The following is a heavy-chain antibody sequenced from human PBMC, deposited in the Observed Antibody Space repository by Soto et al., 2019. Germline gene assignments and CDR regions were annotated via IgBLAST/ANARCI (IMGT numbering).Heavy chain of an antibody. CDR2: IYSGGST. D-gene: IGHD4-17*01. Sequence: EVQLVESGGGLVQPGGSLRLSCAASGFTVSSNYMSWVRQAPGKGLEWVSVIYSGGSTYYADSVKGRFTISRHNSKNTLYLQRNSLRAEDTAVYYCARHYGDYGGNFDYWGQGTLVTVSS. V-gene: IGHV3-53*04. J-gene: IGHJ4*02. CDR1: GFTVSSNY. CDR3: ARHYGDYGGNFDY.